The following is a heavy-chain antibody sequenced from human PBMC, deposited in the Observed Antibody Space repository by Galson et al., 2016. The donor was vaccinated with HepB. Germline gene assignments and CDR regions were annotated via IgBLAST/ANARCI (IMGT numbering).Heavy chain of an antibody. Sequence: SETLSLTCGVSGGSISQNNWWTWVRQAPGMGLEWIGEVFHSGNSVHTPSLQSPVSISVDKSKNHFSLRLTSVTAADTAIYFCTRHSKLSDWYFDLWGRGTLVTVSS. D-gene: IGHD1-26*01. J-gene: IGHJ2*01. V-gene: IGHV4/OR15-8*01. CDR3: TRHSKLSDWYFDL. CDR1: GGSISQNNW. CDR2: VFHSGNS.